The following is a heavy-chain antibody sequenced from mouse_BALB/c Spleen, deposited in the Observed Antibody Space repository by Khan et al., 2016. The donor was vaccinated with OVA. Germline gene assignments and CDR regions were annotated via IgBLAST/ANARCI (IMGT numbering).Heavy chain of an antibody. CDR1: GFSLSRYN. J-gene: IGHJ4*01. CDR2: IWGGGGT. D-gene: IGHD2-14*01. Sequence: QVQLKESGPGLVAPSQSLSITCTVSGFSLSRYNIHWVRQPPGKGLDWLGMIWGGGGTDYYSTLKSRLSISKDNSKSQVFLKMNSLQTDDSAMYYCARAYYRSDGYYAMDYWGQGTSVTVSS. V-gene: IGHV2-6-4*01. CDR3: ARAYYRSDGYYAMDY.